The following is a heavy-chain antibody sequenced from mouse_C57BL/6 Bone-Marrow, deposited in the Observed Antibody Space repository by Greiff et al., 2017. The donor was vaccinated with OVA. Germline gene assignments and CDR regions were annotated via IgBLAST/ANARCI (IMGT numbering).Heavy chain of an antibody. Sequence: EVKVVESEGGLVQPGSSMKLSCTASGFTFSDYYMAWVRQVPEKGLELVANINYDGSSTYYLDSLKSRFIISRDNAKNILYLQMSSLKSEDTATYYCARDRWGDYYGSLDYWGQGTSVTVSS. V-gene: IGHV5-16*01. CDR2: INYDGSST. CDR1: GFTFSDYY. J-gene: IGHJ4*01. D-gene: IGHD1-1*01. CDR3: ARDRWGDYYGSLDY.